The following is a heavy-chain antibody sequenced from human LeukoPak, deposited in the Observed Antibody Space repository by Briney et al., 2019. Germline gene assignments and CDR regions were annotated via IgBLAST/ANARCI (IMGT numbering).Heavy chain of an antibody. CDR2: IWYDGSNM. Sequence: GWSLRLSCPASGFTFSSYGMHWVRQAPGKGLEWVAMIWYDGSNMYYADSVKGRFTISRDNAKNSLYLQMNSLRAEDTALYYCAREHYGSGSYYSGYYFDYWGQGTLVTVSS. D-gene: IGHD3-10*01. CDR1: GFTFSSYG. CDR3: AREHYGSGSYYSGYYFDY. J-gene: IGHJ4*02. V-gene: IGHV3-33*01.